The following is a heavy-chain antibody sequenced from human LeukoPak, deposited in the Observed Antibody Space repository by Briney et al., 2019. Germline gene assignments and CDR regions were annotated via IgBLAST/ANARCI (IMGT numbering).Heavy chain of an antibody. J-gene: IGHJ4*02. CDR2: IYSDNT. D-gene: IGHD3-16*01. Sequence: GGSLKLSCTVSGFTVSSNSMSWVRQAPGKGLEWVSFIYSDNTHYSDSVKGRFTISRDNSKNTLYLQMNSLRAEDTAVYYCARRAGAYPHPYDYWGQGTLVTVSS. V-gene: IGHV3-53*01. CDR1: GFTVSSNS. CDR3: ARRAGAYPHPYDY.